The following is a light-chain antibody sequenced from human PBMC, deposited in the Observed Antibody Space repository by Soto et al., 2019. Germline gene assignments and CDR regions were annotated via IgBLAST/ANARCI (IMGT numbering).Light chain of an antibody. Sequence: SYELTQPPSVSVAPGKTARIICGGNNIGSKSVHWYQQKPGQAPVLVIYYDSDRPSGIPERFSGSNFGNTATLTISRVEAGDEAYYYCQVWDSSSDHWVFGGGTKLTVL. J-gene: IGLJ3*02. CDR3: QVWDSSSDHWV. V-gene: IGLV3-21*04. CDR1: NIGSKS. CDR2: YDS.